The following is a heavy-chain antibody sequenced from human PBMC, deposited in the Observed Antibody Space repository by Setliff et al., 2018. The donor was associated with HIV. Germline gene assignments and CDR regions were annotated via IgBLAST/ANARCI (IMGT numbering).Heavy chain of an antibody. Sequence: GGSLRLSCAASGFTFDRYWMHWVRQAPGKGLVWVSRVNSDGSSKTYADSVKDRFTISRDNAKNTLYLQMNSLRAEDTGVYYCAKDPGGISGYYEGVESYFDYWGQGTLVTVSS. D-gene: IGHD3-22*01. V-gene: IGHV3-74*01. CDR2: VNSDGSSK. CDR3: AKDPGGISGYYEGVESYFDY. J-gene: IGHJ4*02. CDR1: GFTFDRYW.